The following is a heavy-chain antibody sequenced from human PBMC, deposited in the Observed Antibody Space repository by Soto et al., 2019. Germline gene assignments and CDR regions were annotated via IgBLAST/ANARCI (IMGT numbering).Heavy chain of an antibody. J-gene: IGHJ4*02. D-gene: IGHD1-26*01. Sequence: QVQLVQSGAEVKKPGASVKVSCKASGYTFTNYYMHWVRQAPGQGLEWMGTIYPSGDTTSYAQKFQGRVTMTWDTSTSTVYMELTSLRSEDTPVYYCARDWELGYWGQGTLVTVSS. CDR2: IYPSGDTT. V-gene: IGHV1-46*01. CDR1: GYTFTNYY. CDR3: ARDWELGY.